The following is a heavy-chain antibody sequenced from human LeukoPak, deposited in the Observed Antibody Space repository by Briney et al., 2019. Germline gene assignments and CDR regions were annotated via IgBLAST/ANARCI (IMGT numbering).Heavy chain of an antibody. V-gene: IGHV1-24*01. Sequence: ASVKVSCKVSGYTLTELSMHWVRQAPGKGLEWMGGFDPEDGETIYAQKFQGRVTMTEDTSTDTAYMELSSLRSEDTAVYYCAILPIRVGATFLLALDYWGQGTLVTVSS. CDR3: AILPIRVGATFLLALDY. CDR1: GYTLTELS. D-gene: IGHD1-26*01. CDR2: FDPEDGET. J-gene: IGHJ4*02.